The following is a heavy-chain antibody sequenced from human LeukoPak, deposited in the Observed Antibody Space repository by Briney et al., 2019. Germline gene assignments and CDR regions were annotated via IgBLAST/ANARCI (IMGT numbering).Heavy chain of an antibody. Sequence: GGSLSLSCAASGFTFSSYEMNWVRQAPGQGLERGSYISSSGSTIYYADSVKRRFTIAGDNAKNSLYLQMNSLRAEDTAFYYCARVRTLNSVAGTVDYWGQGTLVTVSS. D-gene: IGHD6-19*01. CDR3: ARVRTLNSVAGTVDY. V-gene: IGHV3-48*03. J-gene: IGHJ4*02. CDR1: GFTFSSYE. CDR2: ISSSGSTI.